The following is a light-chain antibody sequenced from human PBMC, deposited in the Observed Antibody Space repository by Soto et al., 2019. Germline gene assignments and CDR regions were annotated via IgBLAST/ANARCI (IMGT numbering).Light chain of an antibody. CDR1: QSVPSNY. CDR2: AAS. CDR3: HQSGTSPRT. J-gene: IGKJ1*01. Sequence: EIVLTQSPGTLSLSPGERVTLSCRASQSVPSNYLAWYQQKPGQAPRLVIYAASSRPTGVPDRFSGSGSGTDFTLTISRMEPEDFAVFYCHQSGTSPRTFGQGTRVEVK. V-gene: IGKV3-20*01.